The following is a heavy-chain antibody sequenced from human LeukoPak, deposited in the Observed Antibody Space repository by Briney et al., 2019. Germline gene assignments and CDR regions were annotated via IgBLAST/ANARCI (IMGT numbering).Heavy chain of an antibody. V-gene: IGHV3-7*04. J-gene: IGHJ4*02. D-gene: IGHD5-24*01. CDR3: TRVGYIDEGIDY. CDR1: GFTFSSYW. Sequence: GGSLRLSCAASGFTFSSYWMNWVRQAPGKGLEWVANIKQDGNEKSYVDSVKGRFTISRDNAKNSLYLQMNSLRAEDTAIYYCTRVGYIDEGIDYWGQGTLVTVSS. CDR2: IKQDGNEK.